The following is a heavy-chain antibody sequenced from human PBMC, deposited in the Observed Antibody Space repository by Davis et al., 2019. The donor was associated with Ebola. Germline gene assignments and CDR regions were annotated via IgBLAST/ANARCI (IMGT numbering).Heavy chain of an antibody. Sequence: PGGSLRLSCKASGYKFADYWIGWVRQQPGKGLEWMGIIFPGDSDTRYRPSFRGQVTISADKSFKTAFLQWSSLKASDTARYYCATLRRTITGMDDGFDIWGQGTMVTVSS. V-gene: IGHV5-51*01. J-gene: IGHJ3*02. CDR1: GYKFADYW. CDR2: IFPGDSDT. D-gene: IGHD1-20*01. CDR3: ATLRRTITGMDDGFDI.